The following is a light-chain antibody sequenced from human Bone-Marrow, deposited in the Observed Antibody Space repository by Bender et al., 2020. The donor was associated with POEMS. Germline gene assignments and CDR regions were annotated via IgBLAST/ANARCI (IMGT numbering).Light chain of an antibody. CDR2: EVF. J-gene: IGLJ1*01. CDR3: CSYVGSSTFYV. Sequence: QSALTQPASVSGSPGQSITISCTGASSDFGPYNLVSWYQHHPGKAPTLMIYEVFKRPSGVSNRFSGSKSGNTASLTISGLQAEDEADYYCCSYVGSSTFYVFGTGTKVTVL. CDR1: SSDFGPYNL. V-gene: IGLV2-23*02.